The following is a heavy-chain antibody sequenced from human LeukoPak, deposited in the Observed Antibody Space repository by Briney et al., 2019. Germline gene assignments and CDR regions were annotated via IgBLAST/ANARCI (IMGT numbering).Heavy chain of an antibody. CDR3: ARETPRRGETRDGYR. D-gene: IGHD5-24*01. Sequence: GGSLRLSCAASGFTFSSYWMNWVRQVPGKGLECLANIKEDGSETYYADSVKGRFTISRDNPKNLLFLQINSLRVEDTAVYYCARETPRRGETRDGYRWGQGTEVTVSS. V-gene: IGHV3-7*01. CDR1: GFTFSSYW. CDR2: IKEDGSET. J-gene: IGHJ4*02.